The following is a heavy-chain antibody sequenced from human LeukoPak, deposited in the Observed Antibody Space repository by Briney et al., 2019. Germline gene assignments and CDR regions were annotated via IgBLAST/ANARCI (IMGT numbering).Heavy chain of an antibody. CDR3: ATDSVIAARRGFQH. CDR1: GYTLTELS. CDR2: FDPEDGET. J-gene: IGHJ1*01. V-gene: IGHV1-24*01. Sequence: ASVTVSSKVSGYTLTELSMHWVRQAPGNGLEWLGGFDPEDGETIYAQKFQGRVTMTEDTSTDTAYMELSSLRSEDTAVYYCATDSVIAARRGFQHWGQGTLVTVSS. D-gene: IGHD6-6*01.